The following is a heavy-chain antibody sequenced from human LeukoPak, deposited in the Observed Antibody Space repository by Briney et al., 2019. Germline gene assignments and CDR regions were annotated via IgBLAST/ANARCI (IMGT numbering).Heavy chain of an antibody. V-gene: IGHV3-53*01. CDR3: ARPYYYDSGGNY. CDR1: GFTVSSNY. J-gene: IGHJ4*02. D-gene: IGHD3-22*01. CDR2: IYSGSST. Sequence: GGSLRLSCVASGFTVSSNYMSWVRQAPGKGLEWVSVIYSGSSTYYADSVKGRFTISRDNSKNTLYLQMNSLRAEDTAVYYCARPYYYDSGGNYWGQGSLVTVSS.